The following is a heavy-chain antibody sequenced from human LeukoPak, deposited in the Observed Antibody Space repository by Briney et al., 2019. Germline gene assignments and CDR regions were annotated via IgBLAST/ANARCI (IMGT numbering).Heavy chain of an antibody. Sequence: PGGSLRLSCAASGFTFDDYAMHWVRQAPGKGLEWVSGISWNSGSIGYADSVKGRFTISRDNAKNSLYLQMNSLRAEDTALYYCAKEQGGTVTTSYGGFDYWGQGTLVTVSS. CDR3: AKEQGGTVTTSYGGFDY. J-gene: IGHJ4*02. D-gene: IGHD4-17*01. CDR2: ISWNSGSI. V-gene: IGHV3-9*01. CDR1: GFTFDDYA.